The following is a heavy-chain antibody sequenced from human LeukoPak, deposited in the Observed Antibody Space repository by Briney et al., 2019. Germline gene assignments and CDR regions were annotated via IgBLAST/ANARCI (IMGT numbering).Heavy chain of an antibody. CDR2: ISYDGSNK. D-gene: IGHD6-13*01. CDR3: AKDRGYSSSWYLGGHDAFDI. V-gene: IGHV3-30*18. Sequence: PGRSLRLSCAASGFTFSSYSMHWVRQAPGKGLEWVAVISYDGSNKYYADSVKGRFTISRDNSKNTLYLQMNSLRAEDTAVYYRAKDRGYSSSWYLGGHDAFDIWGQGTMVTVSS. J-gene: IGHJ3*02. CDR1: GFTFSSYS.